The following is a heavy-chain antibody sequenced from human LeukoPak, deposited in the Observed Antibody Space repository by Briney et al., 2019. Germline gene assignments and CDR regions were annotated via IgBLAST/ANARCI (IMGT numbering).Heavy chain of an antibody. D-gene: IGHD3-10*01. CDR3: AREGGMVRGTNFY. Sequence: SVNVSCKASGGTFSSYTISWVRRAPGQGLEWMGRIIPILGIANYAQKFQGRVTITADKSTSTAYMELSSLRSEDTAVYYCAREGGMVRGTNFYWGQGTLVTVSS. J-gene: IGHJ4*02. CDR1: GGTFSSYT. V-gene: IGHV1-69*04. CDR2: IIPILGIA.